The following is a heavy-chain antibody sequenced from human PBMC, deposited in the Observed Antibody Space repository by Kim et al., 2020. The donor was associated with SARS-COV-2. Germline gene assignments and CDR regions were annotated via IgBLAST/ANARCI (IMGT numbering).Heavy chain of an antibody. V-gene: IGHV1-69*13. J-gene: IGHJ5*02. D-gene: IGHD2-2*01. CDR1: GGTFSSYA. CDR2: IIPIFGTA. CDR3: ARDNAQYQLPPNWFDP. Sequence: SVKVSCKASGGTFSSYAISWVRQAPGQGLEWMGGIIPIFGTANYAQKFQGRVTITADESTSTAYMELSSLRSEDTAVYYCARDNAQYQLPPNWFDPWGQGTLVTVSS.